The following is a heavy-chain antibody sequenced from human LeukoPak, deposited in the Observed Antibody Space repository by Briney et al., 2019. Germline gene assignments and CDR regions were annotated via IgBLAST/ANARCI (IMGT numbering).Heavy chain of an antibody. D-gene: IGHD2-15*01. CDR1: GFTFSSYW. CDR2: INSDGSST. V-gene: IGHV3-74*01. Sequence: PGGSLRLSCAASGFTFSSYWMHWVRQAPGKGLVWVSRINSDGSSTSYADSVKGRFTISRDNAKNTLYLQMNSLRAEDTAVYYCAREVGCSGGSCYVYWGQGTLVTASS. J-gene: IGHJ4*02. CDR3: AREVGCSGGSCYVY.